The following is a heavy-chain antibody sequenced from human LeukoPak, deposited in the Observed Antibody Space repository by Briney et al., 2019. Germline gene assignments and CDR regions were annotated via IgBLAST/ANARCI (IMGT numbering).Heavy chain of an antibody. D-gene: IGHD4-11*01. J-gene: IGHJ3*02. Sequence: GGSLRLSCAASGFTFSSYAMSWVRQAPGKGLEWVSTISGSGGSTYYADSVKGRFTISRDNSKNTLYLQMNSLRDEDTAVYYCARDSINDYSNYRYAFDIWGQGTMVTVSS. CDR1: GFTFSSYA. CDR2: ISGSGGST. CDR3: ARDSINDYSNYRYAFDI. V-gene: IGHV3-23*01.